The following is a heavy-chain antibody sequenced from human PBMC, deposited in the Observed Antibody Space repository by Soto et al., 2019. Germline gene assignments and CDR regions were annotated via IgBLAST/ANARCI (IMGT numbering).Heavy chain of an antibody. CDR1: GDTFSSYA. CDR3: ARGPENYRDGYVGGEFDY. Sequence: SVNVSCKASGDTFSSYASGLVRQATGQGLEWMGGIIPIFGTANYAQKFQGRVTITADESTSTAYMELSSLRSEDTAVYYCARGPENYRDGYVGGEFDYWGQGTLVTVSS. CDR2: IIPIFGTA. J-gene: IGHJ4*02. D-gene: IGHD3-16*01. V-gene: IGHV1-69*13.